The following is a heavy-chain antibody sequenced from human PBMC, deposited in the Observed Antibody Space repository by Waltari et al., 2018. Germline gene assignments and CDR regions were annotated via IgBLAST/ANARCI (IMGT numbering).Heavy chain of an antibody. D-gene: IGHD5-12*01. CDR2: ISSSGSTI. CDR1: GFTFSSYE. J-gene: IGHJ5*02. CDR3: ASSLGFGYDLP. Sequence: EVQLVESGGGLVQPGGSLRLSCAASGFTFSSYEMNWVRQAPGKGLEWVSYISSSGSTIYYADSVKGRFTISRDNAKNSLYLQMNSLRAEDTAVYYCASSLGFGYDLPWGQGTLVTVSS. V-gene: IGHV3-48*03.